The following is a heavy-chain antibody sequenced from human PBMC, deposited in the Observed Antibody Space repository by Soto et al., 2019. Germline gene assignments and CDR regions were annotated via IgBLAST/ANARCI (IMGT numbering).Heavy chain of an antibody. D-gene: IGHD2-15*01. CDR2: IYHSGST. V-gene: IGHV4-4*02. Sequence: QVQLQESGPGLVKPSGTLSLTCAVSSGSISSSNWWSWVRQPPGKGLEWIGEIYHSGSTNYNPSLRSRITISVDKSKYQFSLKLSSVAAADAAVYDCARLDGSYGAFDIWGQGTMVTVSS. CDR3: ARLDGSYGAFDI. J-gene: IGHJ3*02. CDR1: SGSISSSNW.